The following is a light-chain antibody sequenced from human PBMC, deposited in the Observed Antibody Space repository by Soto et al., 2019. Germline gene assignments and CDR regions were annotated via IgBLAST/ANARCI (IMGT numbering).Light chain of an antibody. V-gene: IGKV2-24*01. J-gene: IGKJ1*01. Sequence: EIVMTQSPFSSPVTLGQPASISCRSSQSLVHSDGNTYLSWLHQRPGQPPRLLMYEISNRFSGVPGRFSGSGAGTNFTLRISRVEPEDVAVYYCLQTTQFPWTFGQGTMVDIK. CDR2: EIS. CDR3: LQTTQFPWT. CDR1: QSLVHSDGNTY.